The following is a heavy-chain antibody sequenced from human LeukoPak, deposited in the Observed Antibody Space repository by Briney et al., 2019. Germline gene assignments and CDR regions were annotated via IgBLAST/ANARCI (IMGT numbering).Heavy chain of an antibody. CDR2: ISGSGGST. J-gene: IGHJ4*02. Sequence: PGGSLRLSCAASGFTFSSYAMSWVRQAPGKGLEWVSAISGSGGSTYYADSVKGRFTISRDNSKNMLYLEMNSLRAEDTAVYYCARENDYDDYSLDYWGQGTLVTVSS. V-gene: IGHV3-23*01. CDR1: GFTFSSYA. CDR3: ARENDYDDYSLDY. D-gene: IGHD4-17*01.